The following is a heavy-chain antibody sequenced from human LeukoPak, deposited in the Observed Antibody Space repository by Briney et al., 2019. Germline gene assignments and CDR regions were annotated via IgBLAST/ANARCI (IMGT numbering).Heavy chain of an antibody. CDR2: IDPGDPDT. Sequence: GESPKISCKGSGYSFTSYWIAWVRQMPGQGLEWRGIIDPGDPDTRYSPSFQGHVTISADKSINTAYLQWTSLKDSDTAIYYCARRADILSGYSSYDSWGQGTLVSVSS. D-gene: IGHD3-9*01. CDR1: GYSFTSYW. CDR3: ARRADILSGYSSYDS. V-gene: IGHV5-51*01. J-gene: IGHJ5*01.